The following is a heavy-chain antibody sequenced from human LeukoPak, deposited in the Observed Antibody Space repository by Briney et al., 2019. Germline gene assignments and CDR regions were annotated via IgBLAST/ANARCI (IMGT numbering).Heavy chain of an antibody. CDR3: ARGVVAATLWYYYYGMDV. CDR2: MNPNSGNT. Sequence: AASVKVSCKASGYTFTSYDINWVRQATGQGLEWMGWMNPNSGNTGYAQKFQGRVTMTRNTSISTAYMELSSLRSEDTAVYYCARGVVAATLWYYYYGMDVWGQGTLVTVSS. D-gene: IGHD2-15*01. V-gene: IGHV1-8*01. CDR1: GYTFTSYD. J-gene: IGHJ6*02.